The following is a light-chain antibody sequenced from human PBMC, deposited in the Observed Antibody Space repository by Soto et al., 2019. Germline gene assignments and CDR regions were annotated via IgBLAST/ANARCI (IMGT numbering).Light chain of an antibody. J-gene: IGKJ3*01. V-gene: IGKV1-16*02. CDR1: QGIRSN. CDR3: QQYDVYPFT. CDR2: DAS. Sequence: DIQMTQSPSSLSASVGDRVTITCRTSQGIRSNLAWVQQKPGKGPKSLIYDASTLQSGVPSKFSGSGSGTDFTLTISSLQPEEFATYYCQQYDVYPFTFGPGTKVDI.